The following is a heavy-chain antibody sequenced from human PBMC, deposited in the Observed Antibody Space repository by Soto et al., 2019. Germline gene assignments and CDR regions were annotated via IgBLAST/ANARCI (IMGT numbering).Heavy chain of an antibody. CDR2: INSSSSYT. J-gene: IGHJ2*01. Sequence: GGSLRLSCAASGFTFSDYYRSWIRQAPGKGLEWVSYINSSSSYTNYADSVKGRFTISRDNAKNSLYLQMNSLRAEDTAVYYCARTIVASGGRRYFDHWVPTPLVAVFS. V-gene: IGHV3-11*03. D-gene: IGHD3-22*01. CDR3: ARTIVASGGRRYFDH. CDR1: GFTFSDYY.